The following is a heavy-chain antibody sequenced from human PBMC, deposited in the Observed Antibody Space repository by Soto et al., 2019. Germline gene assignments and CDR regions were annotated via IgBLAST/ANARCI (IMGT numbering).Heavy chain of an antibody. D-gene: IGHD2-2*01. CDR1: GFTFSSYI. CDR3: ARDPSIVLVPAATYYYYYYGMDV. V-gene: IGHV3-21*01. J-gene: IGHJ6*02. CDR2: ISSSGSDK. Sequence: GGSLRLSCAASGFTFSSYIMNWVRQAPGKGLEWVSTISSSGSDKYYVDSVKGRFTISRDNAKNSLYLQMNSLRAEDTAVYYCARDPSIVLVPAATYYYYYYGMDVWGQGTTVTVSS.